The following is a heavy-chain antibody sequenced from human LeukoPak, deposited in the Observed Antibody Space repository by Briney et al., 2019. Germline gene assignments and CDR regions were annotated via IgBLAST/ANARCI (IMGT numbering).Heavy chain of an antibody. D-gene: IGHD3-16*01. Sequence: GGSLRLSCAASGFTFSSYAMSWVRQAPGKGLELVSAISGSGGSTYYADSVKGRFTISRDNSKNTKYLQMNSLRAEDTAVYYFAKSPVWAARYYFDYWGQGALVTVPA. CDR1: GFTFSSYA. CDR3: AKSPVWAARYYFDY. J-gene: IGHJ4*02. V-gene: IGHV3-23*01. CDR2: ISGSGGST.